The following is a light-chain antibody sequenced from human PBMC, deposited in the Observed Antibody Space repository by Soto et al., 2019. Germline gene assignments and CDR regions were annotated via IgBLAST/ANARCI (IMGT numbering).Light chain of an antibody. CDR3: QHYNSYSQT. Sequence: EILLTQSPGTLSLSTGERATLSCRASQSVSSSYLAWYQQKPGQAPRLLIYGASSRATGIPDRFSGSGSGTDFTLTISSLQPDDFATYYCQHYNSYSQTFGQGTKVDIK. V-gene: IGKV3-20*01. J-gene: IGKJ1*01. CDR2: GAS. CDR1: QSVSSSY.